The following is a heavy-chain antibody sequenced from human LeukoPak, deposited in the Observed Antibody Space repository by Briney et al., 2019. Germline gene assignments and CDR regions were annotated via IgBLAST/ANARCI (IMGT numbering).Heavy chain of an antibody. CDR3: AKVTLREGYFGY. J-gene: IGHJ4*02. CDR2: ISGSGGST. D-gene: IGHD3-10*01. Sequence: PGGSLRLSCAASGFTFSSYGMSWVRQAPGKGLEWVSAISGSGGSTYYADSVKGRFTISRDNSKNTLYLQMNSLRAEDTAVYYCAKVTLREGYFGYWGQGTLVTVSS. CDR1: GFTFSSYG. V-gene: IGHV3-23*01.